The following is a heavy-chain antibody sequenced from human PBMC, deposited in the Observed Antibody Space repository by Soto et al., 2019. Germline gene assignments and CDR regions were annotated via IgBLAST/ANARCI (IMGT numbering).Heavy chain of an antibody. D-gene: IGHD3-10*01. V-gene: IGHV4-59*01. CDR3: ARQGVRGDADAFDI. CDR1: GGSISSYY. CDR2: IYYSGST. J-gene: IGHJ3*02. Sequence: PSETLSLTCTVSGGSISSYYWSWIRQPPGKGLEWIGYIYYSGSTNYNPSLKSRVTISVDTSKNQFSLKLSSVTAADTAVYYCARQGVRGDADAFDIWGQGTMVTVS.